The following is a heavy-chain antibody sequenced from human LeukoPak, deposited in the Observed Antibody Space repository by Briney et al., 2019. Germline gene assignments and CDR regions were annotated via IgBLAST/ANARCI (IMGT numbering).Heavy chain of an antibody. CDR2: IYYSGST. Sequence: SQTLSLTCTVSGGSLTSGGYYWSWIRQHPGKGLEWIGYIYYSGSTSYNPSLKSRVTISLDTSRNQFSLKLSSVTAADTAVYYCARETDYYDSGGYYLQWFDPWGQGTLVTVSS. CDR1: GGSLTSGGYY. D-gene: IGHD3-22*01. CDR3: ARETDYYDSGGYYLQWFDP. J-gene: IGHJ5*02. V-gene: IGHV4-31*03.